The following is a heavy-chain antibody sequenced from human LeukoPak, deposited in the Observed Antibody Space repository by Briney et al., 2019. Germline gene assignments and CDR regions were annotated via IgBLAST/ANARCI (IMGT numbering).Heavy chain of an antibody. D-gene: IGHD2-2*02. CDR1: GFTFSSYI. CDR3: ARAKYPWYYYYMDV. Sequence: GGSLRLSCAASGFTFSSYIMNWVRQAPGKGLEWVSYISSSSSTIYYADSVKGRFTISRDNAKNSLYLQMNSLRAEDTAVYYCARAKYPWYYYYMDVWGKGTTVTVSS. V-gene: IGHV3-48*04. J-gene: IGHJ6*03. CDR2: ISSSSSTI.